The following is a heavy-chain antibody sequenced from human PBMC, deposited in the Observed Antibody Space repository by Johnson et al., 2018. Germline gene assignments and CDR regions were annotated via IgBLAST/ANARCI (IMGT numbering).Heavy chain of an antibody. CDR2: INTSGST. D-gene: IGHD3-16*02. CDR1: GGSISSGSYY. CDR3: ARDIVTYYYYYMDV. V-gene: IGHV4-61*02. J-gene: IGHJ6*03. Sequence: VQLQESGPGVVKPSQTLSLTCTVSGGSISSGSYYWSWIRQPAGKGLEWIGRINTSGSTKYNPSLKSRVTMSVDTSKNQFSLLLSSVTAADTAVNYCARDIVTYYYYYMDVWGKGTTVTVS.